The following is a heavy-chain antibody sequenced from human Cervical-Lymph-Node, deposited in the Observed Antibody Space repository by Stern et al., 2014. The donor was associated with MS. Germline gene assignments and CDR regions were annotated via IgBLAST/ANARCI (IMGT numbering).Heavy chain of an antibody. V-gene: IGHV2-5*02. CDR2: IYWDDDK. CDR1: GFSLSTSGVG. J-gene: IGHJ3*02. D-gene: IGHD6-19*01. Sequence: ESGPTLVKPTQTLTLTCTFSGFSLSTSGVGVGWIRQPPGKALEWLGLIYWDDDKRYSPSLKSRLTITKDTSKNQVVLTMTNMDPVDTATYYCAHRPPRRIAVADDAFDIWGQGTMVTVSS. CDR3: AHRPPRRIAVADDAFDI.